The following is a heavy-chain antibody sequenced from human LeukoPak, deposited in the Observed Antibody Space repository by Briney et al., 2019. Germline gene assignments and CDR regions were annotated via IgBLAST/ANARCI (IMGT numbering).Heavy chain of an antibody. D-gene: IGHD4-17*01. CDR2: IIPILGIA. V-gene: IGHV1-69*04. Sequence: SVKVSCKASGATFSSYAISWVRQAPGQGLEWMGRIIPILGIANYAQKFQGRVTMTEDTSTDTAYMELSSLRSEDTAVYYCATGDTVTTNFDYWGQGTLVTVSS. CDR1: GATFSSYA. J-gene: IGHJ4*02. CDR3: ATGDTVTTNFDY.